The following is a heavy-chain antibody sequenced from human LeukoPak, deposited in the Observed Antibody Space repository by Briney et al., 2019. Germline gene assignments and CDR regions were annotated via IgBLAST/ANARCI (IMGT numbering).Heavy chain of an antibody. Sequence: GSLRLSCAVSGFTFSSYSMNWVRQAPGKGLEWIGSIFYSGSTYYNPSLKSRVTISVDTSKKQFSLKLNSVTAADTAVYYCARDLRVVVTAIFDFWGQGTLVTVSS. D-gene: IGHD2-21*02. CDR1: GFTFSSYS. J-gene: IGHJ4*02. CDR2: IFYSGST. V-gene: IGHV4-39*07. CDR3: ARDLRVVVTAIFDF.